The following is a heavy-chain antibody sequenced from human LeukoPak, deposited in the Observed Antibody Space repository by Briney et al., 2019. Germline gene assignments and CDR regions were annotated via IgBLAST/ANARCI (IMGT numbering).Heavy chain of an antibody. J-gene: IGHJ2*01. V-gene: IGHV4-34*01. CDR2: INHSGST. D-gene: IGHD5-18*01. CDR1: GGSFSGYY. Sequence: TSETLSLTCAVYGGSFSGYYWSWIRQPPGKGLEWIGEINHSGSTNYNPSLKSRVTISVDTSKNQFSLKLSSVTAADTAVYYCARVTAYHRYFDLWGRGTLVTVSS. CDR3: ARVTAYHRYFDL.